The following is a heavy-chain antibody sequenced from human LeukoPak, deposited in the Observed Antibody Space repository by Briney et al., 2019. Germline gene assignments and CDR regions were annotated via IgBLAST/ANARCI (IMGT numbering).Heavy chain of an antibody. D-gene: IGHD3-10*01. CDR2: ISSSSSYT. CDR3: ARDLSYYYGSGRGFDY. CDR1: GFTFSDYY. J-gene: IGHJ4*02. V-gene: IGHV3-11*06. Sequence: GGSLRLSCAASGFTFSDYYMSWIRQAPGKGLEWVSYISSSSSYTNYADSVKGRFTISRDNAKNSLYLKMNSLRAEDTAVYYCARDLSYYYGSGRGFDYWGQGTLVTVSS.